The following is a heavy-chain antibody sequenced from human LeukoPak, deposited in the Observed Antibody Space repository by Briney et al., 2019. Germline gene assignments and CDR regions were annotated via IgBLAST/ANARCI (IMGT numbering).Heavy chain of an antibody. CDR1: GFTLSSYN. D-gene: IGHD3/OR15-3a*01. V-gene: IGHV3-23*01. Sequence: GGSLRLSCAASGFTLSSYNMNWVRQAPGKGLEWVSAITGNGDGTYYADSVKGRFTISRDNSKNTLSLQMNSLRAEDTAVYSCASGASATSWTRFDYWGQGTLVTVSS. J-gene: IGHJ4*02. CDR3: ASGASATSWTRFDY. CDR2: ITGNGDGT.